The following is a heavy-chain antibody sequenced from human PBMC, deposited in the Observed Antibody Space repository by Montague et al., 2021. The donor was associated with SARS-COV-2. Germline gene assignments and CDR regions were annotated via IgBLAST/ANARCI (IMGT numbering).Heavy chain of an antibody. CDR1: GGSISSSSYY. D-gene: IGHD6-13*01. Sequence: SETLTLTCTVSGGSISSSSYYWSWIRQPPGKGLEWIGCIYYSGSTYYNPSLKSRVTISVDTSKNQFSLKLSSVTAADTAVYYCARHERWGIAAAGRYFDFWGQGTLVTVSS. V-gene: IGHV4-39*01. J-gene: IGHJ4*02. CDR2: IYYSGST. CDR3: ARHERWGIAAAGRYFDF.